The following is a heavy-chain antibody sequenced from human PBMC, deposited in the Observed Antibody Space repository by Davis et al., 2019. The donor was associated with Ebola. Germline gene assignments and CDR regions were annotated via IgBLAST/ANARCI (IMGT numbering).Heavy chain of an antibody. V-gene: IGHV3-21*01. CDR1: GFTFSSYS. CDR2: ISSSSSYI. CDR3: ARGYGTFDY. Sequence: GESLKISCAASGFTFSSYSMNWVRQAPGKGLEWVSSISSSSSYIYYADSVKGRFTISRDNAKNSLYLQMHSLRAEDTAVYYCARGYGTFDYWGQGILVTVSS. D-gene: IGHD4-17*01. J-gene: IGHJ4*02.